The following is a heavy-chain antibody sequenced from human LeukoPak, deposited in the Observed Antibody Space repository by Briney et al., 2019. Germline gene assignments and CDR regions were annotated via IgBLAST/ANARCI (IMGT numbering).Heavy chain of an antibody. V-gene: IGHV3-48*03. CDR3: ARVLGGSGRSGEWFDL. D-gene: IGHD6-19*01. CDR1: GFTLGSFE. J-gene: IGHJ5*02. CDR2: ISLRGGTI. Sequence: PGGSLRLSCAASGFTLGSFEMNWVRQAPGKGLEWVSFISLRGGTILYADSVQGRFTISRDNAKNSLYLQKNTLTAEDTAIYYCARVLGGSGRSGEWFDLWGQGTLVTVSS.